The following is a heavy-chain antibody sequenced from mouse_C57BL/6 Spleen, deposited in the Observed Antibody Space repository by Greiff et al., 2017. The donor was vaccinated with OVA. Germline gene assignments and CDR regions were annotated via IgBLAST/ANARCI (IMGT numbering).Heavy chain of an antibody. J-gene: IGHJ3*01. CDR3: ARDDYDGAWFAY. CDR2: IYPGSGST. D-gene: IGHD2-4*01. Sequence: QVHVKQPGAELVKPGASVKMSCKASGYTFTSYWITWVKQRPGQGLEWIGDIYPGSGSTNYNEKFKSKATLTVDTSSSTAYMQLSSLTSEDSAVYYCARDDYDGAWFAYWGQGTLVTVSA. CDR1: GYTFTSYW. V-gene: IGHV1-55*01.